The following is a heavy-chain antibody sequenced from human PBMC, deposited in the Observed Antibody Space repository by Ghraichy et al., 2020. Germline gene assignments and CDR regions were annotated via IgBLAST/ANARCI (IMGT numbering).Heavy chain of an antibody. CDR2: VSGSGGAT. CDR3: AKDVRGYCSSLSCYSGEFGFDS. Sequence: GGSLRLSCAASGFTYINYVMSWVRQAPGKGLEWVSSVSGSGGATYYADSVKGRFTISRDNPKNTLSLQMNSLRAEDTAVYFCAKDVRGYCSSLSCYSGEFGFDSWSQGILVTSSS. D-gene: IGHD2-2*02. CDR1: GFTYINYV. J-gene: IGHJ4*02. V-gene: IGHV3-23*01.